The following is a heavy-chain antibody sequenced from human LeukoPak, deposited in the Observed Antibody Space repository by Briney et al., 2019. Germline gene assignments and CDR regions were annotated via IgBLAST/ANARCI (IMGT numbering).Heavy chain of an antibody. J-gene: IGHJ1*01. CDR1: GYTFSIYY. D-gene: IGHD6-13*01. V-gene: IGHV1-46*01. CDR3: ARAAANTEVQH. Sequence: GASVTVSFTSSGYTFSIYYMHWVRQAPGQGLEWMGIINPSGGSTSYAQKFQGRVTMTRDTSTSTVYMDLSSLRSEDTAVYYCARAAANTEVQHWGQGTLVTVSS. CDR2: INPSGGST.